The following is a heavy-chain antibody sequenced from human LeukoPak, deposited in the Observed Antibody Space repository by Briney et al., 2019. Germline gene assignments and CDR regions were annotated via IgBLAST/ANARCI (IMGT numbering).Heavy chain of an antibody. J-gene: IGHJ4*02. CDR3: ARVEAVTSDY. CDR2: ISSSSSYI. D-gene: IGHD6-13*01. V-gene: IGHV3-21*01. Sequence: GSLRLSCAASGFTFRSSWMVWVRQAPGKGLEWVSSISSSSSYIYYADSVKGRFTISRDNAKNSLYLQMNSLRAEDTAVYYCARVEAVTSDYWGQGTLVTVSS. CDR1: GFTFRSSW.